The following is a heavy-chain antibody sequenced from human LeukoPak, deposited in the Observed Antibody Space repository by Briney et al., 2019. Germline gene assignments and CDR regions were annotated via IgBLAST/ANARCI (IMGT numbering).Heavy chain of an antibody. Sequence: SETLSLTCAVYGGSFSGYYWSWIRQPAGKGLEWIGRIYTSGSTNYNPSLKSRVTISVDTSKNQFSLKLSSVTAADTAVYYCARVEKYCSGGSCSKIHYWGQGTLVTVSS. D-gene: IGHD2-15*01. CDR1: GGSFSGYY. CDR3: ARVEKYCSGGSCSKIHY. CDR2: IYTSGST. J-gene: IGHJ4*02. V-gene: IGHV4-59*10.